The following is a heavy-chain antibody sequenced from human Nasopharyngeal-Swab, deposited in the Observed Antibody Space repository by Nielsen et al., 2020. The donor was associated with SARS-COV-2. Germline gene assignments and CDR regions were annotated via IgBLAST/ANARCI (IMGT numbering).Heavy chain of an antibody. CDR3: ARVSGGYYDSSGYYYFDY. CDR1: GGSFSDYY. J-gene: IGHJ4*02. D-gene: IGHD3-22*01. V-gene: IGHV4-34*01. Sequence: SETLSLTCAVYGGSFSDYYWSWIRQPPGKGLEWIGEINHSGSTNYNPSLKSRVTISVDKSKNQFSLKLSSVTAADTAVYYCARVSGGYYDSSGYYYFDYWGQGTLVTVSS. CDR2: INHSGST.